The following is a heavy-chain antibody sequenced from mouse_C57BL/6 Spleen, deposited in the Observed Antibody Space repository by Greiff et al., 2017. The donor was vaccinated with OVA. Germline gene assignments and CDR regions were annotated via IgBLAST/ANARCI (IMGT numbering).Heavy chain of an antibody. D-gene: IGHD1-1*01. Sequence: EVQVVESGPGMVKPSQSLSLTCTVTGYSITSGYDWHWIRHFPGNKLEWMGYISYSGSTNYNPSLKSRISITHDTSKNHFFLKLNSVTTEDTATYYWARSGSPAWFAYWGQGTLVTVSA. V-gene: IGHV3-1*01. CDR3: ARSGSPAWFAY. CDR2: ISYSGST. CDR1: GYSITSGYD. J-gene: IGHJ3*01.